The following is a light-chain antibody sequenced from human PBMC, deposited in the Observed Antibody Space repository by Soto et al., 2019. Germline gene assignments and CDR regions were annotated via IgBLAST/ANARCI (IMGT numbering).Light chain of an antibody. CDR3: QQYNSYSTTWT. CDR1: QSISSW. CDR2: KAS. J-gene: IGKJ1*01. Sequence: DIQMTQSPSTLSASVGDRVTITCRASQSISSWLAWYQQKPGKAPKLLIYKASSLESGVPSRFSGSGSGTEFTLIISSLLPDDFATYYCQQYNSYSTTWTFGQGTKVEIK. V-gene: IGKV1-5*03.